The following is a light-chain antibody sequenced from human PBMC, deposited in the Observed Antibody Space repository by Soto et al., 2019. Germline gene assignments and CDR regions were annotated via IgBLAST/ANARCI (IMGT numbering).Light chain of an antibody. CDR2: AAS. V-gene: IGKV1-8*01. J-gene: IGKJ4*01. CDR3: QQVNSYPLT. Sequence: AIRMTQSPSSFSASTGDRVTITCRASQGISSYLAWYQQKPGKAPKLLIYAASTLQGGVPSRFSGTGSGTEFILTISSLQPEDFATYYCQQVNSYPLTFGGGTKVDIK. CDR1: QGISSY.